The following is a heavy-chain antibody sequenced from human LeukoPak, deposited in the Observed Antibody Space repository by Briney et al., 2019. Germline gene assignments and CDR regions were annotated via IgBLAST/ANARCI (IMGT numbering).Heavy chain of an antibody. CDR2: ISGSGGST. Sequence: PGGSLRLSCAASGFTFSSYAMSWVRQAPGKGLEWVSAISGSGGSTYYADSVKGRFTISRDNSKNTLYLQMNSLRAEDTAVYYCAKVLMTTVTYYYYYGVDVWGQGTTVTVSS. CDR1: GFTFSSYA. D-gene: IGHD4-17*01. J-gene: IGHJ6*02. V-gene: IGHV3-23*01. CDR3: AKVLMTTVTYYYYYGVDV.